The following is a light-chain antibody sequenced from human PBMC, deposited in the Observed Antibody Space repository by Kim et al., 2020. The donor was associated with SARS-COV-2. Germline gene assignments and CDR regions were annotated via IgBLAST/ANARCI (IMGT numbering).Light chain of an antibody. CDR3: PAWDSSNGA. CDR1: KLGDKY. V-gene: IGLV3-1*01. J-gene: IGLJ2*01. Sequence: SYELTQPPSVSVSPGQTASITCSGDKLGDKYACWYQQKPGQSPVLVIYQDSKRPSGIPERFSGSNSGNTATLTISGTQAMDEADYYCPAWDSSNGAFGGG. CDR2: QDS.